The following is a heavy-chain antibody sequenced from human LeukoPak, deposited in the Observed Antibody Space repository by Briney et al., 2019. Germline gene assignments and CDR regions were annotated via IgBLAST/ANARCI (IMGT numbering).Heavy chain of an antibody. CDR2: INPSGGST. D-gene: IGHD6-13*01. J-gene: IGHJ4*02. V-gene: IGHV1-46*01. Sequence: ASVKVSCKASGYTFISYYMHWVRQAPGQGLEWMGMINPSGGSTNYAQRFQGRVTMTRDTSTSTVYMELSSLRSEDTAVYYCARDDSSSWANDYWGQGTLVTVSS. CDR1: GYTFISYY. CDR3: ARDDSSSWANDY.